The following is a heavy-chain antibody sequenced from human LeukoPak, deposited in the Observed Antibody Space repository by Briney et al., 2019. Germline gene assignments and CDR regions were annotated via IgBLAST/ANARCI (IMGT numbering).Heavy chain of an antibody. D-gene: IGHD3-16*02. CDR2: INHSGST. V-gene: IGHV4-34*01. Sequence: SETLSLTCVVYGGSFSGYFWSWIRQPPGKGLEWIGEINHSGSTKYNPSLKSRVTISVDMSKNQFSLMLSSVTAADTAVYYCARSTSLHLWKRVDYWGQGTLVTVSS. CDR1: GGSFSGYF. J-gene: IGHJ4*02. CDR3: ARSTSLHLWKRVDY.